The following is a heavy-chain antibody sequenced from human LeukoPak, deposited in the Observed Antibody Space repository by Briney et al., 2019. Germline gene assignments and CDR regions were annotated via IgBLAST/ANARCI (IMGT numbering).Heavy chain of an antibody. CDR2: VSSSSSTI. CDR1: GFTFSSYS. J-gene: IGHJ4*02. D-gene: IGHD2-21*01. Sequence: GGSLRLSCAASGFTFSSYSMNWVRQAPGKGLEWISYVSSSSSTIYYADSVKGRFTISRDNAKNSLYLQMNSLRDEDTAVYYCARGIYCGGERYSTYYFDYWGQGTLVTVSS. V-gene: IGHV3-48*02. CDR3: ARGIYCGGERYSTYYFDY.